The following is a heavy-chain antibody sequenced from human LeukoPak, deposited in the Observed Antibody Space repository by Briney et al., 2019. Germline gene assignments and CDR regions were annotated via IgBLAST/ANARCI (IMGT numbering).Heavy chain of an antibody. CDR1: GFTFSSYA. CDR3: AKDSCSGGSCYFGLDY. J-gene: IGHJ4*02. D-gene: IGHD2-15*01. Sequence: GGSLRLSCAASGFTFSSYAMSWVRQAPGKGLEWVSAISGSGGSTYYADSVKGRFTISRDNSKNTLYLQMNSLRAEDTAVYYCAKDSCSGGSCYFGLDYWGQGTLVTVSS. CDR2: ISGSGGST. V-gene: IGHV3-23*01.